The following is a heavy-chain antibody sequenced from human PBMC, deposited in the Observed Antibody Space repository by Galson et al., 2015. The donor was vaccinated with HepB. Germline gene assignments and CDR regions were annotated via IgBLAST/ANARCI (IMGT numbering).Heavy chain of an antibody. CDR3: ARVTGRRYSETGYYFDY. CDR2: IYYSGST. CDR1: GGSISSYY. J-gene: IGHJ4*02. D-gene: IGHD6-13*01. Sequence: ETLSLTCTVSGGSISSYYWSWIRQPPGKGLEWIGYIYYSGSTNYNPSLKSRVTISVDTSKNQFSLKLSSVTAADTAVYYCARVTGRRYSETGYYFDYWGQGTLVTVSS. V-gene: IGHV4-59*01.